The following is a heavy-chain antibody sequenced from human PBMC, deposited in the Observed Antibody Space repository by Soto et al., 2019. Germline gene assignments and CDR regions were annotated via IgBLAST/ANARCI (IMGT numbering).Heavy chain of an antibody. CDR1: GFTFINSG. CDR3: AKEMLASISRPFDS. D-gene: IGHD5-12*01. CDR2: ISGRGSSS. Sequence: GSLRLSCSASGFTFINSGMRWVRQAPGKGLEWIATISGRGSSSYYADSVKGRFTISRDNSRDTLFLQMNSLRANDTAVYYCAKEMLASISRPFDSWGQGTLVTVSS. J-gene: IGHJ4*02. V-gene: IGHV3-23*01.